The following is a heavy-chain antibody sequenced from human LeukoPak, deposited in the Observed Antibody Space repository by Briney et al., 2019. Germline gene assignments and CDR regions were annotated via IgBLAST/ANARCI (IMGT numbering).Heavy chain of an antibody. CDR2: IRYDGSNK. D-gene: IGHD4-17*01. CDR1: GFTFSSYG. J-gene: IGHJ4*02. CDR3: ANWAGRSYDYGDYDGDY. V-gene: IGHV3-30*02. Sequence: PGGSLRLSCAASGFTFSSYGMHWVRQAPGKGLEWVAFIRYDGSNKYYADSVKGRFTISRDNSKNTLYLQMNSLRAEDTAVYYCANWAGRSYDYGDYDGDYWGQGTLVTVSS.